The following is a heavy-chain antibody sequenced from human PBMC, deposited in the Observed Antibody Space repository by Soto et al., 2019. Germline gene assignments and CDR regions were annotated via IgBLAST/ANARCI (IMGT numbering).Heavy chain of an antibody. V-gene: IGHV4-39*01. CDR2: IYYSGST. CDR3: ARRRNSGYDYVHYYYYYGMDV. J-gene: IGHJ6*02. CDR1: GGSISSSSYY. D-gene: IGHD5-12*01. Sequence: SETLSLTCTVSGGSISSSSYYWVWIRHPPGKGLEWIGSIYYSGSTYYNPSLKSRVTISVDTSKNQFSLKLSSVTAADTAVYYCARRRNSGYDYVHYYYYYGMDVWGQGTTVTVSS.